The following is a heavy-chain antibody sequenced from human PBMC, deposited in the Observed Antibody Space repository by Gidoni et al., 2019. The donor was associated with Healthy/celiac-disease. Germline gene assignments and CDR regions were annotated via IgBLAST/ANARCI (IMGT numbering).Heavy chain of an antibody. CDR2: IIPIFGTA. CDR3: ARVSGSYGYFDY. V-gene: IGHV1-69*01. Sequence: QVQLVQCGADVKKPGSSVKLPCNASGGLFSSYAISWVRQAPGQGLEWMGGIIPIFGTANYAQKFQGRVTITADESTSTAYMELSSLRSEDTAVYYCARVSGSYGYFDYWGQGTLVTVSS. CDR1: GGLFSSYA. J-gene: IGHJ4*02. D-gene: IGHD1-26*01.